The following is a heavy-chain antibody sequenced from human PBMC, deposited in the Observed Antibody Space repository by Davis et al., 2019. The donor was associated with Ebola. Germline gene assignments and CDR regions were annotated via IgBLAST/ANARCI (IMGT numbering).Heavy chain of an antibody. Sequence: GESLKISCAASGFTFSSYWMHWVRQAPGKGLEWVSLISWDGRSTAYADSVRDRFSISRDNSRNFLYLQMNGLRAEDTALYYCTAYDSTFRNYWGQGTLVTVSS. J-gene: IGHJ4*02. V-gene: IGHV3-43D*03. D-gene: IGHD3-22*01. CDR1: GFTFSSYW. CDR3: TAYDSTFRNY. CDR2: ISWDGRST.